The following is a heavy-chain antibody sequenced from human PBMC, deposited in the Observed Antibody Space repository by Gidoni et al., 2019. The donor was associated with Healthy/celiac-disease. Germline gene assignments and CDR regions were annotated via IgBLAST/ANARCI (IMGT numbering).Heavy chain of an antibody. D-gene: IGHD2-15*01. Sequence: QVQLVQSGAEVKKPGAAVKVACKASGYTFTSYGISWVRQAPGQGLEWMGWISAYNGNTNYAQKLQGRVTMTTDTSTSTAYMALRSLRSDDTAVYYCARAYCSGGSCTHLKYYFDYWGQGTLVTVSS. CDR2: ISAYNGNT. V-gene: IGHV1-18*01. CDR1: GYTFTSYG. J-gene: IGHJ4*02. CDR3: ARAYCSGGSCTHLKYYFDY.